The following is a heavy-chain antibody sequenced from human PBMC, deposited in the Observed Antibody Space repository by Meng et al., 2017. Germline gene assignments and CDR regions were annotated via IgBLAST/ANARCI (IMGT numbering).Heavy chain of an antibody. CDR2: ISSSGSTI. V-gene: IGHV3-11*04. CDR1: GLSLGAYY. CDR3: ARLTMVRERDAFDI. D-gene: IGHD3-10*01. Sequence: VAVGGGSFKPGGSVRLSCPVSGLSLGAYYMGWIRQAPGKGLEWVSYISSSGSTIYYADSVKGRFTISRDNTKNSLYLQMNSLRAEDTAVYYCARLTMVRERDAFDIWGQGTMVTVSS. J-gene: IGHJ3*02.